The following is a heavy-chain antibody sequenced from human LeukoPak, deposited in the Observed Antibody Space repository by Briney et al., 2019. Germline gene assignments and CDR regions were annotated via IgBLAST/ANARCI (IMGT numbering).Heavy chain of an antibody. CDR2: MNPNSGNT. D-gene: IGHD1-1*01. CDR1: GYTFTSYD. Sequence: VASVTVSCKASGYTFTSYDINWVRQATGQGLEWMGWMNPNSGNTGYAQKFQGRVTMTRNTSISTAYMELSSLRSEDTAVYYCARGRKRGRDYGMDVWGQGTTVTVSS. CDR3: ARGRKRGRDYGMDV. V-gene: IGHV1-8*01. J-gene: IGHJ6*02.